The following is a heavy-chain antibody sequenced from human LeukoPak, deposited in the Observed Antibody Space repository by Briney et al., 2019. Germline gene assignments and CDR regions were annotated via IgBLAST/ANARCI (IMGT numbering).Heavy chain of an antibody. D-gene: IGHD2-15*01. CDR2: INPNSGGT. V-gene: IGHV1-2*02. CDR3: ASALYCSGGSCYDY. CDR1: GYTFTGYY. Sequence: ASVKVSCKASGYTFTGYYMHWVRQAPGQGLEWMGWINPNSGGTNYAQKFQGRVTMTRDTSISTAYMEPSRLRSDDTAVYYCASALYCSGGSCYDYWGQGTLVTVSS. J-gene: IGHJ4*02.